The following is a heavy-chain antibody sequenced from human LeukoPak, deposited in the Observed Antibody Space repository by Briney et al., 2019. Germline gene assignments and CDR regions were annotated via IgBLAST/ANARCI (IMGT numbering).Heavy chain of an antibody. CDR1: GFTFSSYS. J-gene: IGHJ4*02. V-gene: IGHV3-21*01. CDR2: IRSSSSDI. D-gene: IGHD2-21*02. CDR3: ATCGGDCFFDY. Sequence: PGGSLRLSCAASGFTFSSYSMNWVRQAPGKGLEWVSFIRSSSSDIYYADSVKGRFTISRDNAKNSLYLQMDSLRAEDTAAYYCATCGGDCFFDYWGQGTLVTVSS.